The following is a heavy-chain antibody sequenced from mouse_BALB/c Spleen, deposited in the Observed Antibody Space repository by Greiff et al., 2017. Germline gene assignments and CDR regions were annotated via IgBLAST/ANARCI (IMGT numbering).Heavy chain of an antibody. V-gene: IGHV2-6-4*01. D-gene: IGHD2-14*01. CDR3: ATPYYRYDGDAMDY. J-gene: IGHJ4*01. CDR1: GFSLSRYS. Sequence: VKLMESGPGLVAPSQSLSITCTVSGFSLSRYSVHWVRQPPGKGLEWLGMIWGGGSTDYNSALKSRLSISKDNSKSQVFLKMNSLQTDDTAMYYCATPYYRYDGDAMDYWGQGTSVTVSS. CDR2: IWGGGST.